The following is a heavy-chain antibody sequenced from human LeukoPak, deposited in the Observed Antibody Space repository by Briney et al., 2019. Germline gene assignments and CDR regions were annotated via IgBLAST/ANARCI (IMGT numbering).Heavy chain of an antibody. D-gene: IGHD5-12*01. CDR1: GYTFTGYY. V-gene: IGHV1-2*02. CDR2: INPNSGGT. J-gene: IGHJ4*02. CDR3: ARSGYSGYDYDSAYDY. Sequence: ASVKVSCKASGYTFTGYYMHWVRQAPGQGLEWMGWINPNSGGTNYAQKFQGRVTMTRDTSISTAYMELSRLRSDDTAVYYCARSGYSGYDYDSAYDYWGQGTLVTVSS.